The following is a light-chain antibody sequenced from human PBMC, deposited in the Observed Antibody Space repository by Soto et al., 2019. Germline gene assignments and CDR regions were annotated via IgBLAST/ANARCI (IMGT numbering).Light chain of an antibody. CDR3: QHYGTSLTT. V-gene: IGKV3-20*01. Sequence: PGARGSISFEASQSVSCSRLAWYQQKPGQAPRLLIFGASSRATGIPDRFSGSGSGTDFTLTISRLEPEDFAVYYCQHYGTSLTTFGQGTRVEIK. J-gene: IGKJ5*01. CDR2: GAS. CDR1: QSVSCSR.